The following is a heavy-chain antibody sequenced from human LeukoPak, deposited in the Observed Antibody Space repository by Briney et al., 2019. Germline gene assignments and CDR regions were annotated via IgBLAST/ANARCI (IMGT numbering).Heavy chain of an antibody. Sequence: GASVKVSCKASGGTFSSYAISWVRQATGQGLEWMGGIIPIFGTANYAQKFQGRVTITADESTSTAYMELSSLRSEDTAVYYCASATHYDILTGYYWYFDYWGQGTLVTVSS. V-gene: IGHV1-69*13. CDR3: ASATHYDILTGYYWYFDY. CDR2: IIPIFGTA. CDR1: GGTFSSYA. J-gene: IGHJ4*02. D-gene: IGHD3-9*01.